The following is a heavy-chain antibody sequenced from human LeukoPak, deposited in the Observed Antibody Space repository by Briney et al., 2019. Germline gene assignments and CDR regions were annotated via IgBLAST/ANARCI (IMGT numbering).Heavy chain of an antibody. CDR1: GFTFSSYS. D-gene: IGHD2-2*01. J-gene: IGHJ4*02. CDR2: ISGDSRYI. Sequence: PGGSLRLSCAASGFTFSSYSMNWVRQAPGKGLEWVSAISGDSRYIYYADSVRGRFTISRDNAENSLYLQMHSLRVEDTAVYYCAGAPTVLVGYCSSSSCQADYWGQGTLVTVSS. CDR3: AGAPTVLVGYCSSSSCQADY. V-gene: IGHV3-21*01.